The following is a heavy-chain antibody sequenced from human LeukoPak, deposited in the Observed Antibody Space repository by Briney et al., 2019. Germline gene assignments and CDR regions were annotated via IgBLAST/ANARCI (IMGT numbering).Heavy chain of an antibody. D-gene: IGHD1-1*01. J-gene: IGHJ4*02. CDR2: ISSSGGNT. CDR1: GFTFSNYW. CDR3: AKDTRTATTHGGFDS. V-gene: IGHV3-23*01. Sequence: GGSLRLSCAAAGFTFSNYWMHWVRQAPGKGLEWVSGISSSGGNTYYADSVKGRFTISRDNSKNTLYLQMNSLRAEDTAVYYCAKDTRTATTHGGFDSWGQGTLVTVSS.